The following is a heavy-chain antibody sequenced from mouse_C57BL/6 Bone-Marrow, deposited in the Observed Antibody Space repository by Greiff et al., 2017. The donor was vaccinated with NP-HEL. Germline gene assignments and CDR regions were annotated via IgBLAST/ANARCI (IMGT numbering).Heavy chain of an antibody. D-gene: IGHD1-1*01. CDR3: ARGDYEEAWFAY. V-gene: IGHV1-72*01. CDR1: GYTFTSYW. J-gene: IGHJ3*01. CDR2: IDPNSGGT. Sequence: VQLQQPGAELVKPGASVKLSCKASGYTFTSYWMHWVKQRPGRGLEWIGRIDPNSGGTKYNEKFKSKATLTVDKPSSTAYMQISSLTSEDSAVYYCARGDYEEAWFAYWGQGTLVTVSA.